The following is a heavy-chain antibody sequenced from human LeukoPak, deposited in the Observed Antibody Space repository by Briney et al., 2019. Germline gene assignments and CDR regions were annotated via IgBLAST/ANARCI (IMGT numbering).Heavy chain of an antibody. D-gene: IGHD6-13*01. V-gene: IGHV5-51*01. Sequence: GESLQISCKISGYSLTSNWIGWVRQVPGKGLEWMGLIYPGYSDAKYSPSFQGQVTFSVDASISTAYLQLSGLRASDTAIYYCVRFGLTSSLDHWGQGTLVTVSS. CDR3: VRFGLTSSLDH. CDR1: GYSLTSNW. CDR2: IYPGYSDA. J-gene: IGHJ5*02.